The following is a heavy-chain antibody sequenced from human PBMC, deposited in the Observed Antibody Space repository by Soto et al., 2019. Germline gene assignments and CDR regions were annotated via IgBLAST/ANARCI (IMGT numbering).Heavy chain of an antibody. J-gene: IGHJ3*02. CDR2: IYYSGST. Sequence: SETLSLTCTVSGGSNSSSSYYWGWIRQPPGKGLEWIGSIYYSGSTYYNPSLKSRVTISVDTSKNQFSLKLSSVTAADTAVYYCARLGSRSSGWIGAFDIWGQGTMVTVSS. V-gene: IGHV4-39*01. CDR1: GGSNSSSSYY. D-gene: IGHD6-19*01. CDR3: ARLGSRSSGWIGAFDI.